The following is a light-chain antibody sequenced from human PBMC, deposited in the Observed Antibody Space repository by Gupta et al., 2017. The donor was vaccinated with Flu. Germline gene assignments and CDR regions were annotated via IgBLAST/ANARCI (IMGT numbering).Light chain of an antibody. CDR1: GSNNGNTY. CDR2: ENN. J-gene: IGLJ1*01. V-gene: IGLV1-51*02. Sequence: SGSNNGNTYGSGYQQLPGTAPKLLISENNKRPSGIPDRFAGSKSGTSAALGITGLQTGDEADYYCGTWDGSLSTDVFGTGTKVTVL. CDR3: GTWDGSLSTDV.